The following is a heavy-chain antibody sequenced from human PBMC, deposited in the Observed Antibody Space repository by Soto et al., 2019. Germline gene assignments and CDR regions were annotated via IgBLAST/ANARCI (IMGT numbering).Heavy chain of an antibody. D-gene: IGHD3-9*01. J-gene: IGHJ4*02. Sequence: SGPTLVNPTQTLTLTCTFSGFSLTTIGVGVGWIRQPPGKALEWLALIYWDDDKRYSPSLKSGLTITRDTSKNQVVLTMTNMDPVDTATYYCAHRRPFLTGSYFEYWGQGTLVIVS. CDR1: GFSLTTIGVG. V-gene: IGHV2-5*02. CDR3: AHRRPFLTGSYFEY. CDR2: IYWDDDK.